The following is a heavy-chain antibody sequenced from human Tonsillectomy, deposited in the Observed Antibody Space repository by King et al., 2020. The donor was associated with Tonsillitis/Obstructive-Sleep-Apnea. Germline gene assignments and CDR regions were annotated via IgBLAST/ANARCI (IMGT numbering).Heavy chain of an antibody. CDR3: ARIYPTCRDLSSCHFVNHYYYYMDV. Sequence: TLKESGPVLVKPTETLTLTCTVSGFSLSNARVGVSWIRQPPGKALEWLAHIFSNDEKSYSTSLKSSLTISKDTSKSQVVLTMTNMDPLDTPTYYCARIYPTCRDLSSCHFVNHYYYYMDVWGKGTTVTVSS. J-gene: IGHJ6*03. CDR2: IFSNDEK. CDR1: GFSLSNARVG. V-gene: IGHV2-26*01. D-gene: IGHD6-13*01.